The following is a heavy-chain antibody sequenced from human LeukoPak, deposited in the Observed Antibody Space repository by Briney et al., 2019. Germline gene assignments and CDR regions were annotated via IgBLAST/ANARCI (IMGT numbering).Heavy chain of an antibody. V-gene: IGHV3-30*18. D-gene: IGHD3-16*02. CDR3: AKEGYDYVWGSYRTEYYFDY. CDR1: GFTFSTYD. J-gene: IGHJ4*02. Sequence: GGSLRLSCAASGFTFSTYDIHWVRQAPGKGLEWVAVISYVGSNKYYADSVQGRVTISRDNSKNTVYMQMSSLRAEDTAVYYCAKEGYDYVWGSYRTEYYFDYWGQGTLVTVSS. CDR2: ISYVGSNK.